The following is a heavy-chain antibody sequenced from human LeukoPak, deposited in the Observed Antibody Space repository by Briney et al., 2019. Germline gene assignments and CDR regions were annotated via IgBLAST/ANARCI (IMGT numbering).Heavy chain of an antibody. CDR1: GDSISSSPYY. CDR2: IYYIGST. D-gene: IGHD3-9*01. CDR3: ARALSKYDTPIDY. Sequence: SETLSLTCTVSGDSISSSPYYWGWVRQPPGKGLEWIGSIYYIGSTHYNPSLKSRVTISVDTSKNQFSLKLSSVTAADTAVYYCARALSKYDTPIDYWGQGTLVTVSS. V-gene: IGHV4-39*07. J-gene: IGHJ4*02.